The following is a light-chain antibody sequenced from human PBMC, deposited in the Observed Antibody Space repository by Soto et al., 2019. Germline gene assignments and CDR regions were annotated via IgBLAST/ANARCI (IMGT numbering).Light chain of an antibody. CDR3: QQYNIFGT. V-gene: IGKV1-5*03. J-gene: IGKJ1*01. CDR2: RAS. CDR1: QSIGSR. Sequence: DIQMTQSPSALSASVGDTVTLTCRASQSIGSRLALYQQKPGRPPKLLIYRASSSQSGVPSRFSGSGSGTEFTLTIHSLQPDDFATYYCQQYNIFGTFGQGTKVDIK.